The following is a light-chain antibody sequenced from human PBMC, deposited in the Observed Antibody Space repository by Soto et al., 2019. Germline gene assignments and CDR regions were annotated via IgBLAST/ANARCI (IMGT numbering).Light chain of an antibody. CDR3: QRYGSSPTWT. Sequence: ESVLTQSPDTLSLSPGERATLSCRASQSVSSTYLAWYQQKPGQAPRLLIYGASIRATGIPDRFSGSGSGTDFTLTISRLXPEDFAVYYCQRYGSSPTWTFGQGTKVDIK. CDR1: QSVSSTY. CDR2: GAS. V-gene: IGKV3-20*01. J-gene: IGKJ1*01.